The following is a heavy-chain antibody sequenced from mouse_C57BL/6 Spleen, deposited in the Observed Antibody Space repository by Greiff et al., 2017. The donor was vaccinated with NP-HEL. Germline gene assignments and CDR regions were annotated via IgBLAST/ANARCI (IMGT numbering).Heavy chain of an antibody. CDR1: GFTFSDYY. J-gene: IGHJ4*01. Sequence: EVQLVESGGGLVQPGGSLKLSCAASGFTFSDYYMYWVRQTPEKRLEWVAYISNGGGSTYYPDTVKGRFTISRDNAKNTLYLQMSRLKSEDTAMYYCARPLEAYYAMDYWGQGTSVTVSS. CDR2: ISNGGGST. CDR3: ARPLEAYYAMDY. V-gene: IGHV5-12*01.